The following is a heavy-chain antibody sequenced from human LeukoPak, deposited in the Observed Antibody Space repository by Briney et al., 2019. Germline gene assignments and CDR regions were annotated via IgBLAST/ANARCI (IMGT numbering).Heavy chain of an antibody. CDR2: IHTSGTT. D-gene: IGHD5-24*01. V-gene: IGHV4-61*02. CDR1: GGSISNGNSY. Sequence: SETQSLTCTVSGGSISNGNSYWNWIRQPAGKGLEWIGRIHTSGTTNYNPSLKSRVTISVDTSKNQLSLNLNSVTAADTAVYYCAREQRWLQSLDYWGQGNLVTVSS. CDR3: AREQRWLQSLDY. J-gene: IGHJ4*02.